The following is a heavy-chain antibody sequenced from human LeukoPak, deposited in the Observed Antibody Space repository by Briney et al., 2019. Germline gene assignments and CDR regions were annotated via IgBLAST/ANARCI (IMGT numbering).Heavy chain of an antibody. V-gene: IGHV1-2*02. CDR3: ARGPHWDPHFDY. J-gene: IGHJ4*02. Sequence: ASVKVSCKASGYTFTGYYMHWVRQAPGQGLEWMGWINPNSGGTNYSQKFQGRVTMTRDTSISTAYMELSRLRSDDTAVYYCARGPHWDPHFDYWGQGTLVTVSS. CDR1: GYTFTGYY. CDR2: INPNSGGT. D-gene: IGHD7-27*01.